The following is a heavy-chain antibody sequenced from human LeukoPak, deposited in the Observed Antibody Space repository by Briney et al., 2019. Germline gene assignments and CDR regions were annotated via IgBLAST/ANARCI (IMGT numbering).Heavy chain of an antibody. V-gene: IGHV4-38-2*02. CDR3: ASPAMAFIDQGRYNYYYYMDV. CDR2: IYHSGST. Sequence: SETLSLTCNVSGYSISSGYYWGWIRQPPGKGLEWIGSIYHSGSTYYNPSLKSRVTISVDTSKNQFSLKLSSVTAADTAVYYCASPAMAFIDQGRYNYYYYMDVWGKGTTVAVSS. CDR1: GYSISSGYY. J-gene: IGHJ6*03. D-gene: IGHD5-18*01.